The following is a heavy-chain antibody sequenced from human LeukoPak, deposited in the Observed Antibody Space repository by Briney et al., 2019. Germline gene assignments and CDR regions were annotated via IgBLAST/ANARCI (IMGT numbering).Heavy chain of an antibody. CDR2: INHSGST. J-gene: IGHJ4*02. CDR1: GGSFSGYY. V-gene: IGHV4-34*01. CDR3: AGTAVDY. Sequence: SETLSLTCAVYGGSFSGYYWSWIRQPPVKGLEWIGEINHSGSTNYNPSLKSRVTISVDTSKNQFSLKLSSVTAADTAVYYCAGTAVDYWGQGTLVTVSS. D-gene: IGHD2-8*02.